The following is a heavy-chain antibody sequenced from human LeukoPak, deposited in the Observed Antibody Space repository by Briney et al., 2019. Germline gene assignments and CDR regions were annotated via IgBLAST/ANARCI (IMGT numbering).Heavy chain of an antibody. Sequence: ASLKVSCKASGYTFTDYYMHWVRQAPGQGLEWMGWINPNSGDTNYAQDFQGRVTMTRDTSISTAYMKLTSLISDDTAVYYCARGSDFDYWGQGTLVTVSS. CDR2: INPNSGDT. CDR3: ARGSDFDY. V-gene: IGHV1-2*02. J-gene: IGHJ4*02. CDR1: GYTFTDYY.